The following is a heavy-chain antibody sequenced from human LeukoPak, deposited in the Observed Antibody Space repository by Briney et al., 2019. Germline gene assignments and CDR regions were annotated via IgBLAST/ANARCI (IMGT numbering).Heavy chain of an antibody. D-gene: IGHD6-6*01. CDR3: ARDKFISSSYDTLFYYYYYMDV. Sequence: PGGSLRLSCAASGFTFSSYSMNWVRQAPGKGLEWVSYISSSSSTIYYADSVKGRFTISRDNAKNSLYLQMNSLRAEDTAVYYCARDKFISSSYDTLFYYYYYMDVWGKGTTVTVSS. V-gene: IGHV3-48*01. CDR2: ISSSSSTI. CDR1: GFTFSSYS. J-gene: IGHJ6*03.